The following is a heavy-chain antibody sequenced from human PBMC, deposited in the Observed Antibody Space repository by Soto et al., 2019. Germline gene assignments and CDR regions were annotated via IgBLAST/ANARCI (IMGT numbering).Heavy chain of an antibody. CDR2: IYSAGST. CDR1: GLTVISSY. CDR3: AKEKDYDFTWGSDRYTSHY. J-gene: IGHJ4*02. D-gene: IGHD3-16*02. Sequence: PWGSLRLSCAAPGLTVISSYMSVCGQSPWKCLQWVSVIYSAGSTYYANSVKGRFTISRDISRSTVYLQMHSLRAEDSAIYYCAKEKDYDFTWGSDRYTSHYWGRGTLVTVSS. V-gene: IGHV3-53*01.